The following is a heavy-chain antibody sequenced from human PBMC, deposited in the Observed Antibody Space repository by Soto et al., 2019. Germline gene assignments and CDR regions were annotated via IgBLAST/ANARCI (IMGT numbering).Heavy chain of an antibody. CDR3: ARDDTGSMDV. Sequence: QVQLVESGGGLVKPGVSLRLSCAASGFTFSDYYMNWIRQAPGKGLEWVSYISHSGSTIYYANSVKGRFTISRDNVKNSLYLQMNSLRAEDTAMYYVARDDTGSMDVWGQGTTVTVSS. J-gene: IGHJ6*02. CDR2: ISHSGSTI. V-gene: IGHV3-11*01. CDR1: GFTFSDYY. D-gene: IGHD2-8*02.